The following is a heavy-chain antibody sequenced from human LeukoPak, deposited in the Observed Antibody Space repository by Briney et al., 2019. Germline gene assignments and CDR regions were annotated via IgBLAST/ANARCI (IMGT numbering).Heavy chain of an antibody. CDR1: GGSVSSGSYY. Sequence: SETLSLTCTVSGGSVSSGSYYWSWIRQPPGKGLEWIGYIYYSGSTNYSPSLKSRVTISVDTSKNQFSLKLSSVTAADTAVYYCARDWVVPAAMDYYYYYGMDVWGKGTTVTVSS. CDR3: ARDWVVPAAMDYYYYYGMDV. V-gene: IGHV4-61*01. J-gene: IGHJ6*04. D-gene: IGHD2-2*01. CDR2: IYYSGST.